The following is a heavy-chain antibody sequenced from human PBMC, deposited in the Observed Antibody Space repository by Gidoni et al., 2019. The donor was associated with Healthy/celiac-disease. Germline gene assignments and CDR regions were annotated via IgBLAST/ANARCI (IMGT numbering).Heavy chain of an antibody. J-gene: IGHJ4*02. CDR2: ISGSGGST. Sequence: EVQLLESGGGLVQPGGSLRLSCAASGFTFSSYAMSWVRQAPGKGLEWVSAISGSGGSTYYADSVKGRFTISRDNSKNTLYLQMNSLRAEDTAVYYCVLALGELSFGFDYWGQGTLVTVSS. D-gene: IGHD3-16*02. V-gene: IGHV3-23*01. CDR3: VLALGELSFGFDY. CDR1: GFTFSSYA.